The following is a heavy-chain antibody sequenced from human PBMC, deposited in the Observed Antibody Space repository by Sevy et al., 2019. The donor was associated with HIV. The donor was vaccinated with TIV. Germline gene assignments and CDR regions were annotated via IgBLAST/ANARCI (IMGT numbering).Heavy chain of an antibody. Sequence: GESLKISCAASGFTFSSYGMHWFRQAPGKGLEWVAVIAKSGSNEVYGESVKGRFTISRDNSKNTLYLQMSSLKDEDTAVYYCARETGMTTINYGMDVWGQGTTVTVSS. V-gene: IGHV3-30*03. CDR3: ARETGMTTINYGMDV. J-gene: IGHJ6*02. CDR2: IAKSGSNE. D-gene: IGHD5-12*01. CDR1: GFTFSSYG.